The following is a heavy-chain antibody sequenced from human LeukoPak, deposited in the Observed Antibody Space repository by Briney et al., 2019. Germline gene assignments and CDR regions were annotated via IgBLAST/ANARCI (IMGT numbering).Heavy chain of an antibody. CDR1: GYSISSGYY. V-gene: IGHV4-38-2*01. Sequence: SETLSLTCAVSGYSISSGYYWGWIRQPPGKGLEWIGSIYHSGSAYYNPSLKSRVTISVDTSKNQFSLKLSSVTAADTAVYYCARGSLFLSLWFGELYVYWGQGTLVTVSS. CDR3: ARGSLFLSLWFGELYVY. J-gene: IGHJ4*02. D-gene: IGHD3-10*01. CDR2: IYHSGSA.